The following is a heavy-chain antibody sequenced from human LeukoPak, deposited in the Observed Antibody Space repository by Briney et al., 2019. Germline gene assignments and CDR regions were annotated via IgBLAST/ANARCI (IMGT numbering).Heavy chain of an antibody. D-gene: IGHD3-22*01. CDR3: ARVGYYYDSSGYSLHY. J-gene: IGHJ4*02. Sequence: ASVKFSCKASGYTFTSYGISWVRQAPGQGLEWMGWISAYNGNTNYAQKLQGRVTMTTDTSTSTAYMELRSLRSDDTAVYYCARVGYYYDSSGYSLHYWGQGTLVTVSS. CDR2: ISAYNGNT. CDR1: GYTFTSYG. V-gene: IGHV1-18*01.